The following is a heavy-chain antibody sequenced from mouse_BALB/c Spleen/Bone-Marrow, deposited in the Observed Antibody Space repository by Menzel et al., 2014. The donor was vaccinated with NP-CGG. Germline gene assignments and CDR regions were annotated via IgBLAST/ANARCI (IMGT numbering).Heavy chain of an antibody. CDR3: ARSYYDYDRAWFAY. V-gene: IGHV1-4*01. D-gene: IGHD2-4*01. CDR1: GYTFTSYT. J-gene: IGHJ3*01. CDR2: INSSSGYT. Sequence: VKLMESGAELARPGASVKMSCKASGYTFTSYTMHWVKQRPGQGLEWIGYINSSSGYTNYNRKFKDKATLTADKSSSTAYMQLSSLTSEDSVVYYCARSYYDYDRAWFAYWGQGTLVTVSA.